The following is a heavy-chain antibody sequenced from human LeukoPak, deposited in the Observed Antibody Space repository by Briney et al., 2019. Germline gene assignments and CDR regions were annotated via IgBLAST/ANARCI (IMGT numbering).Heavy chain of an antibody. J-gene: IGHJ6*03. Sequence: PGRSLRLSCAAYGFTFSSYGMHWVRRAPGKGLEWVAVISYDGSNKYYADSVKGRFTISRDNSKNTLYLQMNSLRAEDTAVYYCAKDHKYGDFWSGYPYYYYYMDVWGKGTTATVSS. CDR2: ISYDGSNK. D-gene: IGHD3-3*01. CDR3: AKDHKYGDFWSGYPYYYYYMDV. CDR1: GFTFSSYG. V-gene: IGHV3-30*18.